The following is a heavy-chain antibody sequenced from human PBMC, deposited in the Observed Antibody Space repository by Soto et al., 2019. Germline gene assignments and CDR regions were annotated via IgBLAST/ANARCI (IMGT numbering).Heavy chain of an antibody. Sequence: GGSLRLSCAASGFTFSSYDMHWVRQAPGKGLEWVSAIGTAGDTYYPGSVKGRFTISRENAKNSLYFQKNSLRAGDTAVYYCARAGIAAHVQAGHYMDVWGKGTTVTVSS. V-gene: IGHV3-13*01. CDR3: ARAGIAAHVQAGHYMDV. J-gene: IGHJ6*03. CDR2: IGTAGDT. CDR1: GFTFSSYD. D-gene: IGHD6-13*01.